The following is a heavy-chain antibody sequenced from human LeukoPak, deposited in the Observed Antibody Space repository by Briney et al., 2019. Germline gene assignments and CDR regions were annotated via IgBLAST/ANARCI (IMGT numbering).Heavy chain of an antibody. D-gene: IGHD1-26*01. V-gene: IGHV4-34*01. CDR1: GGSFSGYY. Sequence: SETLSLTCAVYGGSFSGYYWSWIRQPPGKGLEWIGEINHSGSTNYNPSLKSRVTISVDTSKNQFSLKLSSVTAADTAVYYCARIVGAGDAFDIWGQGTMVTVSS. J-gene: IGHJ3*02. CDR3: ARIVGAGDAFDI. CDR2: INHSGST.